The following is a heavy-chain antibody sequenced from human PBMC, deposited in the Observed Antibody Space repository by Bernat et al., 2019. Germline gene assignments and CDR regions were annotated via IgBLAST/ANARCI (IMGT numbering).Heavy chain of an antibody. D-gene: IGHD6-13*01. J-gene: IGHJ6*03. Sequence: EVQLVESGGGLVQPGGSLRLSCAASGFTFSSYWMSWVRQAPGKGLEWVANIKQDGSEKYYVDSVKGRFTISRDNAKNSLYLQMNSLRAEDTAVYYCARDTSSSWYSYYYYMDVWGKGTTVTVSS. CDR1: GFTFSSYW. V-gene: IGHV3-7*01. CDR3: ARDTSSSWYSYYYYMDV. CDR2: IKQDGSEK.